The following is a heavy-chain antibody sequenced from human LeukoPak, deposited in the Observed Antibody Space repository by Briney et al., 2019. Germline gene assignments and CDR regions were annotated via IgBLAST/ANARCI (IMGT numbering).Heavy chain of an antibody. D-gene: IGHD1-26*01. V-gene: IGHV4-61*01. CDR3: ARSRAFNSGAFDP. CDR1: GAPVSSASY. J-gene: IGHJ5*02. CDR2: IYNGVNT. Sequence: SETLSLTCTVSGAPVSSASYWSWIRQPPGKGVEWIAHIYNGVNTNYNPSLKSRVTISVDTSKNQFSLRLNSVTAADTAVYYCARSRAFNSGAFDPWGQGSLVTVSS.